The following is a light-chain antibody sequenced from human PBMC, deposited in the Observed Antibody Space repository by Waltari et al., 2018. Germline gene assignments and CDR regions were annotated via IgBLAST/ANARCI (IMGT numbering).Light chain of an antibody. CDR1: SIVFKS. CDR3: QVWDSDTRLAT. CDR2: YDT. V-gene: IGLV3-21*04. Sequence: SYVVTQAPSVSVAPGETARITCAGASIVFKSVHWYQKRPGQAPQLVIYYDTERPSGIPERFPASKPGNTATLTMSRVAAADEGDEYRQVWDSDTRLATFGGGTKLTGL. J-gene: IGLJ2*01.